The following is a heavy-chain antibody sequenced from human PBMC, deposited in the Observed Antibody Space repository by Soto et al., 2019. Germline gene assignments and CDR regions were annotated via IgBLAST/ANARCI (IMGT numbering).Heavy chain of an antibody. CDR3: ARGGRDGYNYVGWFDP. V-gene: IGHV4-59*01. Sequence: PSETLSLTCTVSGGSISSYYWSWIRQPPGKGLEWIGYIYYSGSTNYNPSLKSRVTISVDTSKNQFSLKLSSVTAADTAVYYCARGGRDGYNYVGWFDPWGQGTLVTVSS. CDR1: GGSISSYY. CDR2: IYYSGST. D-gene: IGHD5-12*01. J-gene: IGHJ5*02.